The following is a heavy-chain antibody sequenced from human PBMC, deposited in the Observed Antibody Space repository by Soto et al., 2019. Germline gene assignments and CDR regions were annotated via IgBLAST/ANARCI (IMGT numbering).Heavy chain of an antibody. V-gene: IGHV5-10-1*01. CDR3: ATHLYYDILTGPPPAMWFDP. D-gene: IGHD3-9*01. Sequence: PGESLKISCKGSGYSFTSYWISWVRQMPGKGLEWMGRIDPSDSYTNYSPSFQGHVTISADKSISTAYLQWSSLKASDTAMYYCATHLYYDILTGPPPAMWFDPWGQGTLVTVSS. CDR2: IDPSDSYT. CDR1: GYSFTSYW. J-gene: IGHJ5*02.